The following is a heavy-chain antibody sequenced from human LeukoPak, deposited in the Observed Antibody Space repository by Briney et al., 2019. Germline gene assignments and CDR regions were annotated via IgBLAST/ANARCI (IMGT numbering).Heavy chain of an antibody. CDR2: IKQDGSEK. CDR1: GFTFSSYW. V-gene: IGHV3-7*01. D-gene: IGHD2-2*01. Sequence: GGSLRLSCAASGFTFSSYWMSWVRQAPGKELEWVANIKQDGSEKYYVDSVKGRFTISRDNAKNSLYLQMNSLRAEDTAVYYCARGGGDIVVVPPRFDPWGQGTLVTVSS. CDR3: ARGGGDIVVVPPRFDP. J-gene: IGHJ5*02.